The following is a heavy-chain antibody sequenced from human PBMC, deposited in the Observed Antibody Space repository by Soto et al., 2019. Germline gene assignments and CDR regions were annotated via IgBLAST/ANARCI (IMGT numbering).Heavy chain of an antibody. V-gene: IGHV5-10-1*01. J-gene: IGHJ6*02. CDR2: IDPSDSYT. CDR3: ASGKAAAGQYYYYYYGMDV. Sequence: PGESLKISCKGSGYSFTSYWISWVRQMPGKGLEWMGRIDPSDSYTNYSPSFQGHVTISADKSISTAYLQWSSLKASDTAMYYCASGKAAAGQYYYYYYGMDVWGQGTTVTVSS. D-gene: IGHD6-13*01. CDR1: GYSFTSYW.